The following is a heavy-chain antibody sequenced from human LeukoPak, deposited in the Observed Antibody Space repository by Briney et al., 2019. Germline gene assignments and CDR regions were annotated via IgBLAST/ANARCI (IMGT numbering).Heavy chain of an antibody. CDR3: AKDQWNGSGSYCFDY. D-gene: IGHD3-10*01. J-gene: IGHJ4*02. Sequence: GGSLRLSCAASGFTFSSYAMSWVRQAPGKGLEWVPAISGSGGSTYYADSVKGRFTISRDNSKNTLYLQMNSLRAEDTAVYYCAKDQWNGSGSYCFDYWGQGTLVTVSS. CDR1: GFTFSSYA. V-gene: IGHV3-23*01. CDR2: ISGSGGST.